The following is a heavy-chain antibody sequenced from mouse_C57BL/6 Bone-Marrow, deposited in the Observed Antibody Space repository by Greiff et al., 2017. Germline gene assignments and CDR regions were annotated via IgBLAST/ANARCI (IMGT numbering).Heavy chain of an antibody. CDR3: ARAGTGYAMDY. V-gene: IGHV1-85*01. J-gene: IGHJ4*01. CDR2: IYPRDGST. CDR1: GYTFTSYD. D-gene: IGHD3-3*01. Sequence: VKLMESGPELVKPGGSVKLSCKASGYTFTSYDINWVKQRPGQGLEWIGWIYPRDGSTKYNEKFKGKATLTVDTSSSTAYMELHSLTSEDSAVYFCARAGTGYAMDYWGQGTSVTVSS.